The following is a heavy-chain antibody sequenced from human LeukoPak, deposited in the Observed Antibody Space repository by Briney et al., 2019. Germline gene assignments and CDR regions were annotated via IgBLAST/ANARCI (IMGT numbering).Heavy chain of an antibody. V-gene: IGHV3-66*01. CDR3: ARAVTVQDAFDI. CDR2: IYSGGST. CDR1: GFTVSSNY. Sequence: GGSLRLSCAASGFTVSSNYMSWVRQAPGKGLEWVSVIYSGGSTYYADSVKGRFTISRDNSKNTLYLQMNSLRAEDTAVSYCARAVTVQDAFDIWGQGTMVTVSS. J-gene: IGHJ3*02. D-gene: IGHD4-17*01.